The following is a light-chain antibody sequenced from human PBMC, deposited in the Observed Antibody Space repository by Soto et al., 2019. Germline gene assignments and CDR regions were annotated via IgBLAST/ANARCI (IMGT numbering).Light chain of an antibody. Sequence: QSALTQPRSVSGSPGQSVTISCTGTSSDVGGYNYVSWYQQHPGKAPKVMIYVVSERPSGVPDRFSGSKSGNTASLTISGLQAEDEADYYCCSYAGSPRYVLGTGTKLTVL. V-gene: IGLV2-11*01. J-gene: IGLJ1*01. CDR3: CSYAGSPRYV. CDR2: VVS. CDR1: SSDVGGYNY.